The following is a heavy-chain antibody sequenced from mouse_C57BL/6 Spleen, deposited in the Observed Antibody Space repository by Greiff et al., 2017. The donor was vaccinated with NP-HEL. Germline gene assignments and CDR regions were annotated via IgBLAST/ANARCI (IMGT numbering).Heavy chain of an antibody. J-gene: IGHJ1*03. CDR1: GYTFTSYW. D-gene: IGHD1-1*01. CDR2: IDPSDSET. CDR3: AGGITTVKGYFDV. Sequence: QVQLQQPGAELVRPGSSVKLSCKASGYTFTSYWMHWVKQRPIQGLEWIGNIDPSDSETHYNQKFKDKATLTVDKSSSTAYMQLSSLTSEDSAVYYCAGGITTVKGYFDVWGTGTTVTVSS. V-gene: IGHV1-52*01.